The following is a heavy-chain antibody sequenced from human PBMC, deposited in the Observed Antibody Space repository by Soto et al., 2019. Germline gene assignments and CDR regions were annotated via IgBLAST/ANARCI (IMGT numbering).Heavy chain of an antibody. CDR3: AKDPPRYGSGSKIGVRDY. Sequence: AGGSLRLSCAASGFTFSSYAMHWVRQAPGKGLEWVAVISYDGSNKYYADSVKGRFTISRDNSKNTLYLQMNSLRAEDTAVYYCAKDPPRYGSGSKIGVRDYWGQGTLVTVSS. V-gene: IGHV3-30-3*01. D-gene: IGHD3-10*01. CDR2: ISYDGSNK. J-gene: IGHJ4*02. CDR1: GFTFSSYA.